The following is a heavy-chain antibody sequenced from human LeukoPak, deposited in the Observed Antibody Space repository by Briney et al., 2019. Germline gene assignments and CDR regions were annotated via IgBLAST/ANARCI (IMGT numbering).Heavy chain of an antibody. CDR3: ATTNDGGGYQWGDFFDF. CDR1: GGTSNSHA. V-gene: IGHV1-69*04. D-gene: IGHD3-22*01. Sequence: ASVKVSCKASGGTSNSHAISWVRQAPGQGLEWMGRVIPNLGTTNRAQNFQDRVTLTADKSTNTAYMELTSLTSDDTAVYYCATTNDGGGYQWGDFFDFWGQGTLVTVSS. CDR2: VIPNLGTT. J-gene: IGHJ4*02.